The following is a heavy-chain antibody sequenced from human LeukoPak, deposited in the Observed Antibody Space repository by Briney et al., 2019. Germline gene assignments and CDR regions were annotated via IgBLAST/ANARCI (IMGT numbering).Heavy chain of an antibody. CDR2: INPNSGGT. J-gene: IGHJ5*02. V-gene: IGHV1-2*02. CDR1: GYTFTGYY. Sequence: ASVRVSCKASGYTFTGYYMHWVRQAPGQGLEWMGWINPNSGGTNYAQKFQGRVTMTRDTSISTAYMELSRLRSDDTAVYYCARSTRIRNWFDPWGQGTLVTVSS. CDR3: ARSTRIRNWFDP.